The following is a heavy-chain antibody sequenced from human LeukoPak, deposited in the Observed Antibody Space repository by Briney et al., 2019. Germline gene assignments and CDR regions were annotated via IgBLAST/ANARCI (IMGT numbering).Heavy chain of an antibody. CDR1: GFTFSSYA. V-gene: IGHV3-7*04. J-gene: IGHJ4*02. Sequence: SGGSLRLSCAASGFTFSSYAMSWVRQAPGKGLEWVANIKRDGSEKYYVDTVKGRFTISRDNAKNSLYLQMNSLRAEDTAVYYCARGLRGVDYWGQGTLVTVSS. D-gene: IGHD3-16*01. CDR3: ARGLRGVDY. CDR2: IKRDGSEK.